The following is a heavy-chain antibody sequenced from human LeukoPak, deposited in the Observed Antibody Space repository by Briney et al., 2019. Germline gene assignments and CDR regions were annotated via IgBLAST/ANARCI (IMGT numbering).Heavy chain of an antibody. D-gene: IGHD2-8*01. CDR1: GGSFSGYY. J-gene: IGHJ4*02. V-gene: IGHV4-34*01. CDR2: INHSGST. CDR3: ARSGIEDIVLMVYAHFDY. Sequence: SETLSLTCAFYGGSFSGYYWSWIRQPPGKGLEWIGEINHSGSTNYNPSLKSRVTISVDTSKNQFSLKLSSVTAADTAVYYCARSGIEDIVLMVYAHFDYWGQGTLVTVSS.